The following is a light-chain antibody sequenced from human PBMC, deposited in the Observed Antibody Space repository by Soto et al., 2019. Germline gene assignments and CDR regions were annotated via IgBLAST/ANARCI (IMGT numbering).Light chain of an antibody. Sequence: EIVWAQSPATLSLSPGERATLACRSSQSVSNYLAWYQQKPGQAPRLLIYDASNRATGIPARFSGSGSGTDFTLTISRLEPEDFAVYYCQQYGSSGTFGQGTKVDIK. CDR1: QSVSNY. V-gene: IGKV3-11*01. J-gene: IGKJ1*01. CDR2: DAS. CDR3: QQYGSSGT.